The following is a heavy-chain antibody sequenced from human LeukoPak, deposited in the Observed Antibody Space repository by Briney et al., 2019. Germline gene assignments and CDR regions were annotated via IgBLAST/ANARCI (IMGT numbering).Heavy chain of an antibody. Sequence: SDTLSLTCAVYGGSFSGYYWSWIRQPPGRGLEWVGEINHSGSTNYNPSLKSRVTISVDTSKNQFSLKLSSVTAADTAVYYCARGSVVVVAATVFDHWGQGTLVTVSS. CDR1: GGSFSGYY. D-gene: IGHD2-15*01. CDR2: INHSGST. J-gene: IGHJ4*02. V-gene: IGHV4-34*01. CDR3: ARGSVVVVAATVFDH.